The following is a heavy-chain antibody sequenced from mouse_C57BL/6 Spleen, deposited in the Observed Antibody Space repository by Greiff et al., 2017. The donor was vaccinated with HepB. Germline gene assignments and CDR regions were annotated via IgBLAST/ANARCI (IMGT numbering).Heavy chain of an antibody. V-gene: IGHV5-17*01. D-gene: IGHD2-5*01. CDR3: ARDYSNAMDY. CDR1: GFTFSDYG. Sequence: DVQLVESGGGLVKPGGSLKLSCAASGFTFSDYGMHWVRQAPEKGLEWVAYISSGSSTIYYADTVKGRFTISRDNAKNTLFLQMTSLRSEDTAMYYCARDYSNAMDYWGQGTSVTVSS. CDR2: ISSGSSTI. J-gene: IGHJ4*01.